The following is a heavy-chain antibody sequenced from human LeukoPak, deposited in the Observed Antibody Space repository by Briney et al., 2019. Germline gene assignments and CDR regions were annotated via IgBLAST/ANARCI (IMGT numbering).Heavy chain of an antibody. J-gene: IGHJ4*02. CDR3: ARALTGGGGNY. CDR2: IYYRGST. D-gene: IGHD7-27*01. CDR1: GGSTSTYY. Sequence: PPEALSLTCTLSGGSTSTYYWSWIRQPPRKGREWIGYIYYRGSTTYNPSLTSRVTISVDTTKNKLSLTLSSGAAADTAVDYCARALTGGGGNYWGQGTLVTVSS. V-gene: IGHV4-59*01.